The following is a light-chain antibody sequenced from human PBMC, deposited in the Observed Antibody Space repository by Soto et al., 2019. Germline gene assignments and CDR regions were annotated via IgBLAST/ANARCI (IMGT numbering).Light chain of an antibody. V-gene: IGKV3-11*01. Sequence: TQAPASVDTSVVNRVNITCRASQGISSYLAWYQQKPGQASRLLIYDASNRATGIPARFSGSGSGTDFTLTISSLKPEDFAVYCCQKRSNWPPTCGQGQRLEIK. CDR3: QKRSNWPPT. CDR1: QGISSY. CDR2: DAS. J-gene: IGKJ5*01.